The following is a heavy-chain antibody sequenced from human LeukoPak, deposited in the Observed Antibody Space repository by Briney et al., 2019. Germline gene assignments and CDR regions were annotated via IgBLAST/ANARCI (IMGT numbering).Heavy chain of an antibody. V-gene: IGHV3-7*01. J-gene: IGHJ5*02. D-gene: IGHD2-2*01. Sequence: PGGSLRLSCAASGFTFSAYWMTWVRQPPGKGPEWVANIRQDSSESYYVDSVKGRFTISRDDAKNTVYLQMSSLRAEDTAVYYCAREGVFCVRNCISNSGARFDPWGQGTLVTVSS. CDR1: GFTFSAYW. CDR2: IRQDSSES. CDR3: AREGVFCVRNCISNSGARFDP.